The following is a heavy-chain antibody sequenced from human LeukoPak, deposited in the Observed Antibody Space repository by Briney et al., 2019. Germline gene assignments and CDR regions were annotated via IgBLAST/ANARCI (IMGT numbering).Heavy chain of an antibody. D-gene: IGHD3-22*01. CDR1: GLTVSSNY. CDR3: ANPDYDSSTYVGDY. Sequence: GGSLRLSCAASGLTVSSNYMSWVRQAPGKGLEWVAVIYSGGSTYYDDSVNSRFAISRDNSKNTLYLQMNSLRAEDTAVYYCANPDYDSSTYVGDYWGQGTLVTVSS. CDR2: IYSGGST. J-gene: IGHJ4*02. V-gene: IGHV3-53*05.